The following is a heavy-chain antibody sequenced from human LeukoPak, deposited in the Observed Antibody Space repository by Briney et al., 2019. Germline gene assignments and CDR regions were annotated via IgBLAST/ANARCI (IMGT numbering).Heavy chain of an antibody. D-gene: IGHD4-23*01. CDR1: GFTFSSYW. Sequence: GGSLRLSCAASGFTFSSYWMSWVRQAPGKGLEWVANIKQDGSEKYYVDSVKGRFTISRDNAKNSLYLQMNSLRAGDTAVYYCAREQIYGGSSFDYWGQGTLVTVSS. CDR3: AREQIYGGSSFDY. V-gene: IGHV3-7*01. CDR2: IKQDGSEK. J-gene: IGHJ4*02.